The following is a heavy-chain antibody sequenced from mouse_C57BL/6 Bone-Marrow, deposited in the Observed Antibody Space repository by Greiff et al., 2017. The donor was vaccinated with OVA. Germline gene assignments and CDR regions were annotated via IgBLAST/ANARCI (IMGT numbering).Heavy chain of an antibody. Sequence: QVQLQQPGAELVKPGASVKLSSKASGYTFTSYWMQWVKQRPGQGLEWIGEIDPSDSYTNYNQKFKGKATLTVDTSSSTAYMQLSSLTSEDSAVYYCARGETGAWFAYWGQGTLVTVSA. CDR3: ARGETGAWFAY. D-gene: IGHD4-1*01. CDR1: GYTFTSYW. V-gene: IGHV1-50*01. J-gene: IGHJ3*01. CDR2: IDPSDSYT.